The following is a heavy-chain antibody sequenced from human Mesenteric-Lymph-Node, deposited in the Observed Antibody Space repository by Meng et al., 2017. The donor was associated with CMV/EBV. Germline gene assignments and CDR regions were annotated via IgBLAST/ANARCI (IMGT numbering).Heavy chain of an antibody. CDR2: INSGSNNI. J-gene: IGHJ4*02. CDR1: GFIFTSYA. D-gene: IGHD1-14*01. V-gene: IGHV3-21*01. CDR3: ARDNLPYYFDY. Sequence: GESLKISCEASGFIFTSYAMSWVRQVPGKGLEWVSSINSGSNNIYYADSVKGRFTISRDNSKNTLSLQMTNLRPEDTAVYYCARDNLPYYFDYWGQGTLVTVSS.